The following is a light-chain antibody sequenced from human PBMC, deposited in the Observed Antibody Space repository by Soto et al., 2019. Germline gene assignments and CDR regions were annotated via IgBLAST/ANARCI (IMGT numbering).Light chain of an antibody. CDR1: QRINIRY. V-gene: IGKV3-20*01. CDR2: GAS. Sequence: ELVLTHSRGILSLSPGVRATLPCWPSQRINIRYLAWYQQKPGQAPRLIVSGASIRTTGIPDRFSGSGSGTDFTLTISRLDPDDFAVYYCQQYGPSRTFGQGTKVDIK. CDR3: QQYGPSRT. J-gene: IGKJ1*01.